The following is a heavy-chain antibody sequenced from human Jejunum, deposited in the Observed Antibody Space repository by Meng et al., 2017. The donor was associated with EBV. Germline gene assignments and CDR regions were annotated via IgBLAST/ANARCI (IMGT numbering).Heavy chain of an antibody. CDR3: ARDSSGYNANDKVSDY. D-gene: IGHD5-12*01. V-gene: IGHV1-18*01. CDR1: GYTSARSA. J-gene: IGHJ4*01. Sequence: QFHLGLSSVAVKKPGASVKVTCKTSGYTSARSANSWLRQAPGNGPEWLGWINVYNANTNYAPRIQGRVTMTTDVSKSTDYMELRSQRSDDTAVYNCARDSSGYNANDKVSDYWGQGTLVTVSS. CDR2: INVYNANT.